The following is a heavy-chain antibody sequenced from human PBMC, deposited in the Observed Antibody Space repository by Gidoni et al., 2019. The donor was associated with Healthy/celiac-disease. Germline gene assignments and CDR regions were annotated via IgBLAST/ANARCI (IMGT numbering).Heavy chain of an antibody. CDR3: ARADTYLGNDAFDI. D-gene: IGHD7-27*01. V-gene: IGHV4-34*01. CDR1: GGSFSGYY. J-gene: IGHJ3*02. CDR2: INHSGST. Sequence: QVQLQQWGAGLLKPSETLSLTCAVYGGSFSGYYWSWIRQPPGKGLEWIGEINHSGSTNYNPSLKSRVTISVDTSKNQFSLKLSSVTAADTAVYYCARADTYLGNDAFDIWGQGTMVTVSS.